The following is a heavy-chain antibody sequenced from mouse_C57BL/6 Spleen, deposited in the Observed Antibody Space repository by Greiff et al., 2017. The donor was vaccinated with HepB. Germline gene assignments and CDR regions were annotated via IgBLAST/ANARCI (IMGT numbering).Heavy chain of an antibody. Sequence: VQLKESGPGLVSPSQSLSITCTVSGFSLTSYGVHWVRQPPGKGPEWLGVIWSDGSTTYNSAIKSRLSISKDNSKSQVFLKMNSLQTDDTAMYYCARQLGRGAMDYWGQGTSVTVSS. J-gene: IGHJ4*01. V-gene: IGHV2-6-1*01. CDR2: IWSDGST. D-gene: IGHD4-1*01. CDR1: GFSLTSYG. CDR3: ARQLGRGAMDY.